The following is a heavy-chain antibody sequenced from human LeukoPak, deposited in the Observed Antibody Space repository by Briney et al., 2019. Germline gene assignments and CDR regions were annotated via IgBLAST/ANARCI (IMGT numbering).Heavy chain of an antibody. CDR1: GFTFSSCS. D-gene: IGHD3-22*01. CDR2: ISSSSSYI. V-gene: IGHV3-21*01. J-gene: IGHJ5*02. Sequence: GGSLRLSCAASGFTFSSCSMNWVRQAPGKGLEWVSSISSSSSYIYYADSVKGRFTISRDNAKNSLYLQMNSLRAEDTAVYYCARDVYDSSGYYYVAGCSWGQGTLFSVSS. CDR3: ARDVYDSSGYYYVAGCS.